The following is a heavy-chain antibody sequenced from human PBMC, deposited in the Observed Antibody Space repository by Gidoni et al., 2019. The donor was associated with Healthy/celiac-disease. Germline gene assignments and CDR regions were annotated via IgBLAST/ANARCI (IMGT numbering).Heavy chain of an antibody. J-gene: IGHJ4*02. CDR3: ARLYGDYAFDY. CDR1: GGSFSDSY. CDR2: INHSGST. V-gene: IGHV4-34*01. Sequence: QVQLPQWGAGLLTPSETLSLTCAVYGGSFSDSYWGWIRQPPGKGLEWIGEINHSGSTNYNPSLKSRVTISVDTSKNQFSLELSSVTAADTAIYYCARLYGDYAFDYWGQGTLVTVSS. D-gene: IGHD4-17*01.